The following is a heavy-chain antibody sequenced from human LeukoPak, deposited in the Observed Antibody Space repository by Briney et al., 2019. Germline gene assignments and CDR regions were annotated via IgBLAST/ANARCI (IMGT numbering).Heavy chain of an antibody. CDR3: GRVIAGAIDY. Sequence: GGSLRLSCAASGFTFSGHSMTWVRQAPGKGLEWVANISLDGSERFYVDFVKGRFTISRDNADNSMYLQMNSLRAEDTAVYYCGRVIAGAIDYWGQGTLVTISS. J-gene: IGHJ4*02. D-gene: IGHD6-13*01. CDR2: ISLDGSER. V-gene: IGHV3-7*01. CDR1: GFTFSGHS.